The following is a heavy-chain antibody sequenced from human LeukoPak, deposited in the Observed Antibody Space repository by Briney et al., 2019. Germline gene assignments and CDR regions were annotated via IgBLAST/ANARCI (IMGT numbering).Heavy chain of an antibody. CDR3: ARDRPNILGLDP. CDR1: GFTFSSYA. V-gene: IGHV3-30-3*01. CDR2: ISYDGSNK. Sequence: GGSLRLSCAASGFTFSSYAMHWVRQAPGKGLEWVAVISYDGSNKYYADSVKGRFTISRDNSKNTLYLQMNNLRAEDTAVYYCARDRPNILGLDPWGQGTLVTVSS. D-gene: IGHD2/OR15-2a*01. J-gene: IGHJ5*02.